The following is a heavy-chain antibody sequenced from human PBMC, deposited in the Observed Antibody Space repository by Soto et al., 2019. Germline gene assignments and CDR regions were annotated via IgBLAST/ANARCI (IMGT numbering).Heavy chain of an antibody. Sequence: QVHLVQSGPEVKKTGASVKVSCKTSGYPFTSNRISWVRRAPGQGLEWMGWISPHNGNAKYAQKFQDRVTMTADTAVSTVYMELSGLRSYYSAVFYCARDRSGWYDFWGQGTLVTVSA. CDR2: ISPHNGNA. D-gene: IGHD6-19*01. CDR1: GYPFTSNR. CDR3: ARDRSGWYDF. J-gene: IGHJ4*02. V-gene: IGHV1-18*01.